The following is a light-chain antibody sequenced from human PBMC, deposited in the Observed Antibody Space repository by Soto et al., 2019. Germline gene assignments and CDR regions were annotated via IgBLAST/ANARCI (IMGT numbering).Light chain of an antibody. CDR2: KAS. CDR1: QSISNR. V-gene: IGKV1-5*03. J-gene: IGKJ5*01. Sequence: DIQMTQSPSTLSASVGDRVTITCRASQSISNRLAWYQQKPGKAPKLLIYKASSLESGVPSRFSGSGSGTEFTLTISSLQPDDFATYYCQHYNSYLITFGQGTRLEIK. CDR3: QHYNSYLIT.